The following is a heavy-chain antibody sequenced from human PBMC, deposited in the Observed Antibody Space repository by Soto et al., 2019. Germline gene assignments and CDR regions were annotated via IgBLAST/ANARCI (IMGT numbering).Heavy chain of an antibody. CDR1: GFTFSSYG. J-gene: IGHJ4*02. Sequence: GGSLRLSCAASGFTFSSYGMHWVRQAPGKGLEWVAVKSYDGSNKYYADSVKGRFTISRDNSKNTLYLQMNSLRAEDTAVYYCAKGAQWLVHYWGQGTLVTVSS. D-gene: IGHD6-19*01. CDR2: KSYDGSNK. CDR3: AKGAQWLVHY. V-gene: IGHV3-30*18.